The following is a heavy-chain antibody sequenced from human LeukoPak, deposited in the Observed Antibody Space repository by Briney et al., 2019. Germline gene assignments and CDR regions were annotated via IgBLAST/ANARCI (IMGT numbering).Heavy chain of an antibody. D-gene: IGHD6-13*01. Sequence: ASVKVSCKASGYTFTSYDINWVRQATGQGLEWMGWMNPNSGNTGYAQKFQGRVTITADESTSTAYMELSSLRSEDTAVYYCACQYSSSWSLLRYYYMDVWGKGTTVTISS. CDR1: GYTFTSYD. J-gene: IGHJ6*03. CDR3: ACQYSSSWSLLRYYYMDV. V-gene: IGHV1-8*03. CDR2: MNPNSGNT.